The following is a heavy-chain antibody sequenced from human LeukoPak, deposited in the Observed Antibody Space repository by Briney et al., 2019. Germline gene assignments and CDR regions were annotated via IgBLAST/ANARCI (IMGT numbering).Heavy chain of an antibody. CDR1: GFTFSSYW. CDR2: ISVSGGGT. V-gene: IGHV3-23*01. CDR3: AKHNSDSYFYYMDV. J-gene: IGHJ6*03. Sequence: PGGSLRLSCAASGFTFSSYWMNWVRQAPGKGLEWVSAISVSGGGTDYADSVKGRFTISRDNSKNTLFLQMNSLRAEDTAVYYCAKHNSDSYFYYMDVWGKGTTVTVSS. D-gene: IGHD5-24*01.